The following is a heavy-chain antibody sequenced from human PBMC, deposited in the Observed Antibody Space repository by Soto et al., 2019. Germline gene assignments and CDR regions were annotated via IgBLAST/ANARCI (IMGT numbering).Heavy chain of an antibody. D-gene: IGHD5-18*01. CDR2: IIPIFATV. CDR3: ARGRRGYSSAPRYYFDY. V-gene: IGHV1-69*01. J-gene: IGHJ4*02. Sequence: QVQLVQSGSEVKKPGSSVKVSCKASGGSFSSNPISWVRQAPGQGLEWMGGIIPIFATVHYAQKFQGRVTITADESTSTAYMELTSLRSEDTAVYFCARGRRGYSSAPRYYFDYWGQGTLVTVSS. CDR1: GGSFSSNP.